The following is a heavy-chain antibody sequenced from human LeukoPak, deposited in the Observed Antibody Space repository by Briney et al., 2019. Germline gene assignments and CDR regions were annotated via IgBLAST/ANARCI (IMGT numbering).Heavy chain of an antibody. Sequence: PGGSLRLSCAASGFTFSSYGMHWVRQAPGKGLEWVAFIRYDGSNKYYADSVKGRFTISRDNSKNALYLQMNSLRAEDTAVYYCAKVESRQFRYWGQGTLVTVSS. J-gene: IGHJ4*02. CDR1: GFTFSSYG. CDR2: IRYDGSNK. D-gene: IGHD3-3*01. CDR3: AKVESRQFRY. V-gene: IGHV3-30*02.